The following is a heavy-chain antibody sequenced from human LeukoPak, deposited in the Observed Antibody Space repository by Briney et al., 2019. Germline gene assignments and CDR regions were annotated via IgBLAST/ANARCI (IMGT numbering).Heavy chain of an antibody. J-gene: IGHJ3*02. CDR1: GGTFSSYT. CDR3: ARERSYSGYYDAFDI. V-gene: IGHV1-69*04. D-gene: IGHD3-22*01. Sequence: VASVNVSCKASGGTFSSYTISWVRQAPGQGLEWMGRIIPILGIANYAQKFQGRVTITADKSTSTAYMELSSLGSEDTALYYCARERSYSGYYDAFDIWGQGTMVTASS. CDR2: IIPILGIA.